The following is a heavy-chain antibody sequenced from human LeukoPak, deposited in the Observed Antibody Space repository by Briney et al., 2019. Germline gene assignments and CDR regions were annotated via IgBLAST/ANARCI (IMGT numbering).Heavy chain of an antibody. Sequence: GGSLRLSCAASGFTFSSYSMNWVRQAPGKGLEWVSSISSSSSYIYYAHSVKGRFTISRDNAKNSLYLQMNVLRAEDTAVCYCERDSGSYWGEGPLVTVS. J-gene: IGHJ4*02. V-gene: IGHV3-21*01. D-gene: IGHD1-1*01. CDR1: GFTFSSYS. CDR3: ERDSGSY. CDR2: ISSSSSYI.